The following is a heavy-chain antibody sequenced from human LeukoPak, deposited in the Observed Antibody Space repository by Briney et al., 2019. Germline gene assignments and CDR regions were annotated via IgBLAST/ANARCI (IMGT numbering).Heavy chain of an antibody. CDR3: ARFTPINTGYDTVDY. J-gene: IGHJ4*02. CDR1: GGSFSGYY. D-gene: IGHD5-12*01. Sequence: PSETLSLTCAVYGGSFSGYYWSWICQPPGKGLEWIGEINHTGTTNYNPTLKSPVTISLDPSKNQFSLTLSSVTAADTAVYYCARFTPINTGYDTVDYWGPRTLVTVSS. V-gene: IGHV4-34*01. CDR2: INHTGTT.